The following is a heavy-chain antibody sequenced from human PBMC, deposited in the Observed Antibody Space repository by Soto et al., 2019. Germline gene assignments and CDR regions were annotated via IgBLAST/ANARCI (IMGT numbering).Heavy chain of an antibody. D-gene: IGHD6-19*01. CDR2: LSASGDNT. Sequence: HPGGSLRLSCAASGFTFSDYGMSWVRQAPGKGLEWVSSLSASGDNTYYADSVKGRFTISRDNSKNQLFLQMNSLGAEDTAVYYCAKDRSRYSSGWHNWLDPWGQGTLVTVYS. J-gene: IGHJ5*02. V-gene: IGHV3-23*01. CDR1: GFTFSDYG. CDR3: AKDRSRYSSGWHNWLDP.